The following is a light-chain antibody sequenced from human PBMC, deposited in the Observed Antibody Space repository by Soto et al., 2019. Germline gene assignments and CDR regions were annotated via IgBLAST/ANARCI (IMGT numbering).Light chain of an antibody. CDR2: GAS. V-gene: IGKV3D-15*01. CDR1: QSVSTY. CDR3: QQYNNYPPIT. J-gene: IGKJ5*01. Sequence: EIVMTRGRATLSVSPGEGATLSCRASQSVSTYLAWYQQKPGQAPRLLIYGASTRATGIPARFSGSGSGTEFTLTISSLQSEDFAIYYCQQYNNYPPITFGQGTRLEIK.